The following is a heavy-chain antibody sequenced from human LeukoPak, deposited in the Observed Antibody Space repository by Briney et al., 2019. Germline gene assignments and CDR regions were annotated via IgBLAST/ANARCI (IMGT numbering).Heavy chain of an antibody. Sequence: GGSLRLSCVSSGFVFNDYNMNWVHQAPGKGLEWVSSITSSSRYIFYADSVKGRFTISRDNARNSLFLQMDSLTSEDTAVYFCARDADFYDNRGHQITQYYYDHWGQGTLVTVSS. J-gene: IGHJ4*02. V-gene: IGHV3-21*01. CDR1: GFVFNDYN. CDR2: ITSSSRYI. D-gene: IGHD3-22*01. CDR3: ARDADFYDNRGHQITQYYYDH.